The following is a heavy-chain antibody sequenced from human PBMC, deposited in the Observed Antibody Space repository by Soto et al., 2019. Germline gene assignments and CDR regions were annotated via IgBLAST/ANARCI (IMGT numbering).Heavy chain of an antibody. CDR1: GFTFGSFD. Sequence: GGSLRLSCAASGFTFGSFDMSWVRQAPGKGLEWVSLITPSGGNTYYADSVKGRFTISRENSKSTLYLQMNSLRAEDTAVYYCVKGWSLLDYWGQGTPVTVSS. J-gene: IGHJ4*02. V-gene: IGHV3-23*01. D-gene: IGHD2-15*01. CDR2: ITPSGGNT. CDR3: VKGWSLLDY.